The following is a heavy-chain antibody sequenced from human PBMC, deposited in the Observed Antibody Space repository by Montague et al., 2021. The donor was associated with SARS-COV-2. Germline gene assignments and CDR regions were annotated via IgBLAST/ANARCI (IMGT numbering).Heavy chain of an antibody. CDR2: TYYRSKWYN. V-gene: IGHV6-1*01. D-gene: IGHD1-14*01. J-gene: IGHJ4*02. CDR3: TQERGPGRTTWHYFDY. Sequence: CAISGDSVSSNIAAWNWISQSPSRGLEWLGRTYYRSKWYNDYAVSVRSRITLSPDTSKNQFSLQLNSVTPEDTAVYYCTQERGPGRTTWHYFDYWGQGTLVTVSS. CDR1: GDSVSSNIAA.